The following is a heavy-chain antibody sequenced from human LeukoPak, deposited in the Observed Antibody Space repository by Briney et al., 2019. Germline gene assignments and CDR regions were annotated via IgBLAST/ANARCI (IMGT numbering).Heavy chain of an antibody. J-gene: IGHJ5*02. V-gene: IGHV4-39*07. CDR2: IYYSGST. CDR3: AREVGGYYGSGSYYSWFDP. D-gene: IGHD3-10*01. CDR1: CVSISSSSYY. Sequence: SETLSLTCSVSCVSISSSSYYWGWIRQPPGKGLEWIGSIYYSGSTYYNPSLKSRVTISVDTSKNQFSLKLSSVTAADTAVYYCAREVGGYYGSGSYYSWFDPWGQGTLVTVSS.